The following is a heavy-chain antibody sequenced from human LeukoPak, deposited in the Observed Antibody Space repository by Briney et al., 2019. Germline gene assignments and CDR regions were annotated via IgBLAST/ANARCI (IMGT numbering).Heavy chain of an antibody. V-gene: IGHV4-31*03. CDR2: IYYSGST. Sequence: PSQTLSLTCTVSGGSISSGGYYWSWIRQHPGTGLEWIGYIYYSGSTYYNPSLKSRVTISVDTSKDQFSLKLSSVTAADTAVYYCAITTVTSYGMDVWGQGTTVTVSS. CDR1: GGSISSGGYY. J-gene: IGHJ6*02. D-gene: IGHD4-17*01. CDR3: AITTVTSYGMDV.